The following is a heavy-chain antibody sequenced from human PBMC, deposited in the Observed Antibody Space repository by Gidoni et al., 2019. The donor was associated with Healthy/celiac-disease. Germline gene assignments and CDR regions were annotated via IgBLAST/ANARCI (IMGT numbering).Heavy chain of an antibody. Sequence: EVQLLESGGGLVQPGGSLRLSCAASGITFSSYAMSWVRQDPGKGLEWVSAISGSGGSTYYAYSVKGRFTISRDTSKNPLYLQMNSLRAEDTAVYYCAKDLRDIVVVVAGGDAFDIWGQGTMVTVSS. CDR3: AKDLRDIVVVVAGGDAFDI. CDR1: GITFSSYA. CDR2: ISGSGGST. D-gene: IGHD2-15*01. V-gene: IGHV3-23*01. J-gene: IGHJ3*02.